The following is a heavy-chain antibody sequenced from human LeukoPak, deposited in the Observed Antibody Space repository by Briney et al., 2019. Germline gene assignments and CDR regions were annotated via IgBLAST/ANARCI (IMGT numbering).Heavy chain of an antibody. CDR1: GYTFTSYD. D-gene: IGHD6-19*01. CDR2: MNPNSGNT. V-gene: IGHV1-8*03. CDR3: AGIAVADNYFDY. Sequence: ASVKVSCKASGYTFTSYDINWVRQATGQGLEWMGWMNPNSGNTGYAQKFQGRVTITRDTSASTAYMELSSLRSEDTAVYYCAGIAVADNYFDYWGQGTLVTVSS. J-gene: IGHJ4*02.